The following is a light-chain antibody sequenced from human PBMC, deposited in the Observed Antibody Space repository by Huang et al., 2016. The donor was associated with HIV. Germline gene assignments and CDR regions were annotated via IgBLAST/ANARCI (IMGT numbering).Light chain of an antibody. CDR1: QTISYNKNY. J-gene: IGKJ4*01. Sequence: DIVMTQSPDSLAVSLGERATINCKSSQTISYNKNYLAWYQQKPGQSPKLRIYWASTRESGVPDRFSGSGSGTDFTLTISSLQAEDVAVYYCQQYYSKPLTFGGGTKVEIK. CDR2: WAS. V-gene: IGKV4-1*01. CDR3: QQYYSKPLT.